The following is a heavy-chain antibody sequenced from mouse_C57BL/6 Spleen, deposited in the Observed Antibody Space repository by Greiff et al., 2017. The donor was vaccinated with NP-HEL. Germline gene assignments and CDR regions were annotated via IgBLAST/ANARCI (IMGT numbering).Heavy chain of an antibody. Sequence: EVNLVESEGGLVQPGSSMKLSCTASGFTFSDYYMAWVRQVPEKGLEWVANINYDGSSTYYLDSLKSRFIISRDNAKNILYLQMSSLKSEDTATYYCARDGAPYAMDYWGQGTSVTVSS. CDR2: INYDGSST. V-gene: IGHV5-16*01. CDR1: GFTFSDYY. CDR3: ARDGAPYAMDY. J-gene: IGHJ4*01.